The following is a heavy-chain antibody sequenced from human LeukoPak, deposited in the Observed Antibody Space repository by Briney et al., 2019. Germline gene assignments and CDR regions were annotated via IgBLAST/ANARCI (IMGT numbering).Heavy chain of an antibody. CDR1: GFTFSSYW. V-gene: IGHV3-74*01. CDR2: VSGDGSNT. J-gene: IGHJ4*02. CDR3: ARELSTGD. D-gene: IGHD7-27*01. Sequence: GGSLRLSCAASGFTFSSYWMHWVRQAPGKGLVWVSRVSGDGSNTFYADSVKGRFTISRDNAKNTLYLQMNSLRAEDTAVYYCARELSTGDWGQGTLVTVSS.